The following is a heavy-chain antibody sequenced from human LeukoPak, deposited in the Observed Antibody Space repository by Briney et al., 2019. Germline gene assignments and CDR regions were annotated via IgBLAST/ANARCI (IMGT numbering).Heavy chain of an antibody. CDR3: ARDRDYGGNSDFDY. D-gene: IGHD4-23*01. J-gene: IGHJ4*02. Sequence: GGSLRLSCAASGFTFSSYAMHWVRQAPGKGLEWVAVISYDGSNKYYADSVKGRFTISRDNAKNSLYLQMNSLRAEDTAVYYCARDRDYGGNSDFDYWGQGTLVTVSS. V-gene: IGHV3-30-3*01. CDR1: GFTFSSYA. CDR2: ISYDGSNK.